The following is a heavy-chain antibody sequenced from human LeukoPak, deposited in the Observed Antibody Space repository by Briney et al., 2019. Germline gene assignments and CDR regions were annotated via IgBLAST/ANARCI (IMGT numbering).Heavy chain of an antibody. CDR1: GDSFSNYNYY. V-gene: IGHV4-39*01. J-gene: IGHJ4*02. D-gene: IGHD3-3*01. CDR3: ARQNNFAFWSGFFDY. CDR2: IHYVGST. Sequence: AETLSLTCTVSGDSFSNYNYYWGWIRQSPGKGLEWIGSIHYVGSTYYNPSLKSRVTISVDTSKNQFSLNLSSVTAADTAVYYCARQNNFAFWSGFFDYWGLGALVTVSS.